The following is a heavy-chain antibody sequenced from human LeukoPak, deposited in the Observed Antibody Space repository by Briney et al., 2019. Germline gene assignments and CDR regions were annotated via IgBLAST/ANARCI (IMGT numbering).Heavy chain of an antibody. Sequence: GGSLRLSCAASGFTFSSYAMSWVRQAPGKGLEWVSAISGSGGSTYYADSVKGRFTISRDNSKKTLYLQMNSLRAEDTAVYYCAKDGIPHYYDSSGYGDWFDPWGQGTLVTVSS. D-gene: IGHD3-22*01. CDR2: ISGSGGST. CDR3: AKDGIPHYYDSSGYGDWFDP. J-gene: IGHJ5*02. CDR1: GFTFSSYA. V-gene: IGHV3-23*01.